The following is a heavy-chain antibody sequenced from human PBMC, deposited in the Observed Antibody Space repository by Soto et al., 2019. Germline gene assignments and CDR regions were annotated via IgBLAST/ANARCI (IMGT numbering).Heavy chain of an antibody. D-gene: IGHD3-16*01. V-gene: IGHV1-2*02. J-gene: IGHJ5*02. CDR2: IDPKGGDT. Sequence: QVQLVQSGAEVKKPGASVKVSCKASGYTFTDNQIHWLRRAPGQRLEWMGRIDPKGGDTNFAPTYQGRVTMTRDTSTNTVYMELTRLTSGDTAIYFCARRHLRDYIRWNFDPWGQGTLVTVSS. CDR1: GYTFTDNQ. CDR3: ARRHLRDYIRWNFDP.